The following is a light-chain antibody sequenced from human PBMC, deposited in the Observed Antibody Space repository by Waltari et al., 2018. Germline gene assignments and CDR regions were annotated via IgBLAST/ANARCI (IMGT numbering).Light chain of an antibody. J-gene: IGLJ3*02. V-gene: IGLV2-14*01. CDR1: SSDVGGYNY. Sequence: QSVLTQPASVSESPGQSITISCSGTSSDVGGYNYVCWYQQHPGKAPKLIIYDVTRRPSGVSNRFSGSKSGNTASLTISGLQAEDEADYYCFSYRSSSTWVFGGGTKLTVL. CDR2: DVT. CDR3: FSYRSSSTWV.